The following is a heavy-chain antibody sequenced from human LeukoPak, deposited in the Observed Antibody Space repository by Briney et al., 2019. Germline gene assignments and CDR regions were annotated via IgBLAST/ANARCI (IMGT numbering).Heavy chain of an antibody. CDR2: MNWNGGTA. CDR3: VRHAPITGTSYSWFDP. CDR1: GFIFDDYG. Sequence: GGSLRLSCEASGFIFDDYGMSWVRQAPGKGLEWVAGMNWNGGTAGYADSVKGRISISRDNAKNSLYLQMKNLRVEDTALYYCVRHAPITGTSYSWFDPWGQGTLVTVSS. V-gene: IGHV3-20*04. D-gene: IGHD1-7*01. J-gene: IGHJ5*02.